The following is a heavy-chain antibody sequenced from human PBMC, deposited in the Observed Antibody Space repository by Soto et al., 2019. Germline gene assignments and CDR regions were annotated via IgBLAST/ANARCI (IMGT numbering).Heavy chain of an antibody. CDR1: GYTFTSHG. CDR2: ISAYNGNT. CDR3: AREGYCSSTSCYMRDYYYYGMDV. J-gene: IGHJ6*02. V-gene: IGHV1-18*01. Sequence: ASVKVSCKASGYTFTSHGISWVRQAPGQGLEWMGWISAYNGNTNYAQKLQGRVTMTTDTSTSTAYMELRSLRSDDTAVYYCAREGYCSSTSCYMRDYYYYGMDVWGQGTTVTVSS. D-gene: IGHD2-2*02.